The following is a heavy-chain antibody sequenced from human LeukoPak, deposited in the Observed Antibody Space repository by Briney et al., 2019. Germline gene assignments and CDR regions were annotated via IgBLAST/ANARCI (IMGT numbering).Heavy chain of an antibody. Sequence: PGGSLRLSCAASGFTFSSYSMNWVRQAPGKGLEWVSSISSSSSYICYADSVKGRFTISRDNAKNSLYLQMNSLRAEDTAVYYCARLYTRGGIVGAFDPWGQGTLVTVSS. D-gene: IGHD1-26*01. J-gene: IGHJ5*02. CDR2: ISSSSSYI. V-gene: IGHV3-21*01. CDR3: ARLYTRGGIVGAFDP. CDR1: GFTFSSYS.